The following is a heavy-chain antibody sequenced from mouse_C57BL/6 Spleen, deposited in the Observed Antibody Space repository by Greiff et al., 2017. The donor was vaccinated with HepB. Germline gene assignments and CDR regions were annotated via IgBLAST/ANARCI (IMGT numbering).Heavy chain of an antibody. D-gene: IGHD2-1*01. CDR2: IYPGDGDT. CDR1: GYAFSSSW. V-gene: IGHV1-82*01. Sequence: QVQLQQSGPELVKPGASVKISCKASGYAFSSSWMNWVKQRPGQGLEWIGRIYPGDGDTNYNGKFKGKATLTADKSSSTAYMQLSSLTSEDSAVYFCASEGVYYGNYRTYAMDYWGQGTSVTVSS. J-gene: IGHJ4*01. CDR3: ASEGVYYGNYRTYAMDY.